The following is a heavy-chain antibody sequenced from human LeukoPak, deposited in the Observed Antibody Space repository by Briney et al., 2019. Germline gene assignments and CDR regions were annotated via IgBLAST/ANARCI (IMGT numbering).Heavy chain of an antibody. CDR1: GGSISSYY. V-gene: IGHV4-59*01. D-gene: IGHD5-24*01. Sequence: SETLSLTCTVSGGSISSYYWSWIRQPPGKGLEWIGYIYYSGSTNYNPSLRGRVTISLDTSKNQVSLKLSSVTAADTAMYYCARKDGDGWGQGALVTVSS. J-gene: IGHJ4*02. CDR3: ARKDGDG. CDR2: IYYSGST.